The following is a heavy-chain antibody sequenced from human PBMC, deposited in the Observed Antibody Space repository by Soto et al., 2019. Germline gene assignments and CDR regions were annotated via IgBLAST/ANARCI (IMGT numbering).Heavy chain of an antibody. V-gene: IGHV4-31*03. D-gene: IGHD3-9*01. CDR3: ASFTPPHVLRYFDWLLRTDDAFDI. Sequence: SETLSLTCTVSGGSISSGGYYWSWIRQHPGKGLEWIGYIYYSGSTYYNPSLESRVTISVDTSKNQFSLKLSAVTAADTAVYYCASFTPPHVLRYFDWLLRTDDAFDIWGQGTMVTVSS. CDR2: IYYSGST. J-gene: IGHJ3*02. CDR1: GGSISSGGYY.